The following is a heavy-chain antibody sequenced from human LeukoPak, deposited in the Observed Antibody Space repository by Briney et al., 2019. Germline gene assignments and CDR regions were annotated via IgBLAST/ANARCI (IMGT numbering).Heavy chain of an antibody. V-gene: IGHV1-69*13. Sequence: SVTVSCTASGYTFTSYAISWVRQAPGQGLEWMGGIIPIFGTANYAQKFQGRVTITADESTSTAYMELSSLRSEDTAVYYCASCSSRILYYYYYMDVWGKGTTVTISS. CDR2: IIPIFGTA. J-gene: IGHJ6*03. D-gene: IGHD2-15*01. CDR3: ASCSSRILYYYYYMDV. CDR1: GYTFTSYA.